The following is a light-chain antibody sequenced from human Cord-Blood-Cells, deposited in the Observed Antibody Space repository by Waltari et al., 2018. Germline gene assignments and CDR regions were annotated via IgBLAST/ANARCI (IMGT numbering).Light chain of an antibody. Sequence: QSALTQPASVSGSPGQSITIPCTGTRSDVRGYNYVSWYQQHPGKAPKLMIYEVSNRPSGVSNRFSGSKSGNTASLTISGLQAEDEADYYCSSYTSSSTLVFGGGTKLTVL. J-gene: IGLJ3*02. CDR3: SSYTSSSTLV. CDR2: EVS. CDR1: RSDVRGYNY. V-gene: IGLV2-14*01.